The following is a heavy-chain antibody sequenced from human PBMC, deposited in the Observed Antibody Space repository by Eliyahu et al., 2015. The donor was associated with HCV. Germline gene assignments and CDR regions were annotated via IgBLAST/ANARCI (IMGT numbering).Heavy chain of an antibody. Sequence: EVDLVESGGGLVXPGGCLRLSCAAXXFTLSNYWMTWVRQAPGKGLGWVANINQHGNETLYVDSVKGRFTISRDDAKNSLYLQMNSLRVEDTAVYFCARNWGGREDYWGQGTLVTVSS. CDR1: XFTLSNYW. CDR3: ARNWGGREDY. V-gene: IGHV3-7*05. CDR2: INQHGNET. J-gene: IGHJ4*02. D-gene: IGHD3-16*01.